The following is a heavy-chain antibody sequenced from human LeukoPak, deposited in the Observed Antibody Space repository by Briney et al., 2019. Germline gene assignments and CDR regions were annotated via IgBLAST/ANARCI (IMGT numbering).Heavy chain of an antibody. V-gene: IGHV3-33*01. J-gene: IGHJ4*02. CDR3: ARTGYSYGFSLDY. CDR1: GFTFSSYG. D-gene: IGHD5-18*01. CDR2: IWYDGSNK. Sequence: PGRSLRLSCAASGFTFSSYGTHWVRQAPGKGLEWVAVIWYDGSNKYYVDSVKGRFTISRDNSKNTLYLQMNSLRAEDTAVYYCARTGYSYGFSLDYWGQGTLVTVSS.